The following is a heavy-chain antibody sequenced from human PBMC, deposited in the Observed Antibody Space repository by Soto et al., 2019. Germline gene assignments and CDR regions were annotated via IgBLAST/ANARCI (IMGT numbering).Heavy chain of an antibody. CDR2: IFSNDEK. Sequence: QVTLKESGPVLVNPTETLTLTCTVSGFSLSNARMGVSWIRQPPGKALEWLAHIFSNDEKSYSTSLKSRLTISKDTSKSQVVLTMTNMDPVDTATYYCARIPSYDFWSGYYTGWFDPWGQGTLVTVSS. CDR1: GFSLSNARMG. CDR3: ARIPSYDFWSGYYTGWFDP. D-gene: IGHD3-3*01. V-gene: IGHV2-26*01. J-gene: IGHJ5*02.